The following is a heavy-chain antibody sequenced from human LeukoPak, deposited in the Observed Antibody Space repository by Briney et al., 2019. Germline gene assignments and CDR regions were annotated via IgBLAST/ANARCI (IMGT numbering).Heavy chain of an antibody. CDR1: GFTLDDYG. CDR2: LNWNGAST. V-gene: IGHV3-20*04. J-gene: IGHJ3*02. D-gene: IGHD3-10*01. CDR3: ARAFDYYGSGSYAFDI. Sequence: GGSLRLSCAASGFTLDDYGMSWVRQVPGKGLEWVSGLNWNGASTGYADSVKGRFTISRDNAKKSLYLQMNSLRAEDTALYYCARAFDYYGSGSYAFDIWGQGTMVT.